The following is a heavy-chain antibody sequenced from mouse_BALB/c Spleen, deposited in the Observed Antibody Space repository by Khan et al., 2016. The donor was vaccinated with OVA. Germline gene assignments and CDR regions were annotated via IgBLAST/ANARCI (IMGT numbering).Heavy chain of an antibody. Sequence: QVQLQQPGPELVKPGASVKMSCKASGYTFTDYVITRVKQRTGQGLEWIGEIYPGSGSAYYNEKFKDKATLTADKSSATAYMQLSSLTSEESAVYFCARSYDGAWFAYWGQGTLVTASA. V-gene: IGHV1-77*01. CDR3: ARSYDGAWFAY. J-gene: IGHJ3*01. D-gene: IGHD1-2*01. CDR2: IYPGSGSA. CDR1: GYTFTDYV.